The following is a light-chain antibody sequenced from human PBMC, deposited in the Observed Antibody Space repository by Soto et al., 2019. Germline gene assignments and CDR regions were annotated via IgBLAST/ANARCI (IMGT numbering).Light chain of an antibody. CDR3: MQGTHWPPMYT. CDR2: KVS. J-gene: IGKJ2*01. CDR1: QSLVYSDGNTY. V-gene: IGKV2-30*01. Sequence: DVVMTQSPLSLPVTLGQPASISCRSSQSLVYSDGNTYLNWFQQMPGQSPRRLIYKVSNRDSGVPDRLSGSGSGTDFTLKISRVEAEDVGVYYCMQGTHWPPMYTFGQGTKLEIK.